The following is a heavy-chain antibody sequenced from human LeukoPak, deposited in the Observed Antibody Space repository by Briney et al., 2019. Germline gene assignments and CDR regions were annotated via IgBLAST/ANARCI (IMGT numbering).Heavy chain of an antibody. CDR3: ARTYCSGGSCYSNIDY. V-gene: IGHV3-21*01. Sequence: GGSLTLSCAASGFTFSSYSMNWIRQAPGKGLEWVSSISNSSSYIYNADSVKGRFTISRDNAKNSLYLQMNSLRAEDTAVYYCARTYCSGGSCYSNIDYWGQGTLVTVSS. CDR2: ISNSSSYI. CDR1: GFTFSSYS. D-gene: IGHD2-15*01. J-gene: IGHJ4*02.